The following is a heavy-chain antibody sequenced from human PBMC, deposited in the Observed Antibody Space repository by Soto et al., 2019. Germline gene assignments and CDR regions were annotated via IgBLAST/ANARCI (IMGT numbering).Heavy chain of an antibody. CDR3: ATRSTDYYFY. J-gene: IGHJ4*02. CDR2: ISRGATTT. Sequence: GGSLRLSCAVSGLTFSSFEMDWVRQAAGKGPEWISYISRGATTTYYADSVRGRFTISRDDAENSVFLQMDSLRAEATAIYFCATRSTDYYFYWGQGTLVTVSS. D-gene: IGHD3-10*01. V-gene: IGHV3-48*03. CDR1: GLTFSSFE.